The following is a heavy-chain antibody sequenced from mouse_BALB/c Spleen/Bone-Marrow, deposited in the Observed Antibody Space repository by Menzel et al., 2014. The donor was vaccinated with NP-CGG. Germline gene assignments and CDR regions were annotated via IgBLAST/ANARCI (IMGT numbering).Heavy chain of an antibody. CDR1: GFTFSSFG. Sequence: DVKVEESGGGLVQPGGSRKVSCAASGFTFSSFGMHWVRQAPEKGLEWVAYISSGSSTIYYADTVKGRFTISRDNPKNTLFLQMTSLRSEDTAMYYCARSTMITTGYYYAMDYWGQGTSVTVSS. D-gene: IGHD2-4*01. CDR2: ISSGSSTI. V-gene: IGHV5-17*02. J-gene: IGHJ4*01. CDR3: ARSTMITTGYYYAMDY.